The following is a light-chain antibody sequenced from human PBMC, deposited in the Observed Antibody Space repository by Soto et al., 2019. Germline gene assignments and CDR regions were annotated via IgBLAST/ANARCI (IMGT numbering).Light chain of an antibody. CDR3: CSYTGTTSPWV. CDR2: EVN. Sequence: QSVLTQPASVSGSPGESIIISCTGSSSDIGAYDYVSWYQHHPGRAPKVIIFEVNDRASGVSHRFSGSKSGNTASLAISGLQAEDEADYYCCSYTGTTSPWVFGGGTTLTVL. V-gene: IGLV2-14*01. CDR1: SSDIGAYDY. J-gene: IGLJ3*02.